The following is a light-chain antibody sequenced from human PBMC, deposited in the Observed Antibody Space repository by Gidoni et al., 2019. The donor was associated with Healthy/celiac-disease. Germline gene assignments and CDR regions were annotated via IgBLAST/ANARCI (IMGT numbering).Light chain of an antibody. CDR3: QQYNSYWAT. V-gene: IGKV1-5*03. J-gene: IGKJ1*01. Sequence: DIQMTPSPSTLSASVGDRVTITCRASQSISSWLAWYQQKPGKAPKLLIYKASSLESGVPSRFSGSGSGTEFTLTISSLQPDDFATYYCQQYNSYWATFGQGTKVEIK. CDR2: KAS. CDR1: QSISSW.